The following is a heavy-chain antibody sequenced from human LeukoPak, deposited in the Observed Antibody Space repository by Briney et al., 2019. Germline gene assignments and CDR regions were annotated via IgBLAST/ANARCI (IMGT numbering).Heavy chain of an antibody. D-gene: IGHD6-19*01. CDR2: IYSGGST. CDR1: GFTFSSNY. V-gene: IGHV3-53*04. J-gene: IGHJ4*02. Sequence: PGGSLRLSCAASGFTFSSNYMSWVRQAPGKGLEWVSVIYSGGSTYYSDSVKGRFTISRHNSKNTLYLQMNSLRAEDTAVYYCARVVGSGWCVVDCWGQGTLVTVSS. CDR3: ARVVGSGWCVVDC.